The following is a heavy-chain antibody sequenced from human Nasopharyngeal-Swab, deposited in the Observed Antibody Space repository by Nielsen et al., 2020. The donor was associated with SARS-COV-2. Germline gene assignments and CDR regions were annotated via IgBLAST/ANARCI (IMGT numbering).Heavy chain of an antibody. J-gene: IGHJ6*02. Sequence: WIRQPPGKGLEWVSAISGSGGSTYYADSVKGRFTISRDNSKNTLYLQMNDLRAEDTAVYYCAKGRGIVVVPAAGDGMDVWGQGTTVTVSS. V-gene: IGHV3-23*01. D-gene: IGHD2-2*01. CDR3: AKGRGIVVVPAAGDGMDV. CDR2: ISGSGGST.